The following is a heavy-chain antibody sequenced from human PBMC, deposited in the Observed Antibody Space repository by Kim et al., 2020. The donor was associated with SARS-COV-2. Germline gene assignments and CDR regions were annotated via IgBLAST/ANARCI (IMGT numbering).Heavy chain of an antibody. Sequence: ASVKVSCKASGYTFANFNIHWVRQAPGQGLEWMAIIYTGDNTEYAQKFQGRLTVTRDSTTSRVYMALSSLRSEDTAVYYCAKGGYHDGGYWGQGTLVTFFS. CDR1: GYTFANFN. CDR3: AKGGYHDGGY. D-gene: IGHD3-16*01. J-gene: IGHJ4*02. V-gene: IGHV1-46*01. CDR2: IYTGDNT.